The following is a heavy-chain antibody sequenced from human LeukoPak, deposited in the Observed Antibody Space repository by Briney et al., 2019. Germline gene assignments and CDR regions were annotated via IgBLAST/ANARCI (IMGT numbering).Heavy chain of an antibody. CDR2: ISGTGGNT. D-gene: IGHD3-22*01. J-gene: IGHJ4*02. V-gene: IGHV3-23*01. Sequence: GGSLRLSCAASGFTFDDYAMHWVRQAPGKGLEWVSGISGTGGNTYYADSVKGRFTISRDTSKNTLYLQMNSLRAEDTAEYYCAKDGYYYDSSGYYDGGYFDYWGQGTLVTVSS. CDR3: AKDGYYYDSSGYYDGGYFDY. CDR1: GFTFDDYA.